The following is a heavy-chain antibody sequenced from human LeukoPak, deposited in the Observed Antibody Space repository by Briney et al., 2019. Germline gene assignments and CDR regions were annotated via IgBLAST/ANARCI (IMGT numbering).Heavy chain of an antibody. CDR1: GGSISSSNYY. CDR3: ARPTLSSNWPREAFDF. CDR2: IYYSGNT. D-gene: IGHD6-13*01. Sequence: PSETLSLTCTVSGGSISSSNYYWGWIRQPPGKGLEWIGSIYYSGNTYYNPSLESRVTISVDTSKNQFSLRLNSVTAADTAVYYCARPTLSSNWPREAFDFWGQGTMVTVSS. J-gene: IGHJ3*01. V-gene: IGHV4-39*01.